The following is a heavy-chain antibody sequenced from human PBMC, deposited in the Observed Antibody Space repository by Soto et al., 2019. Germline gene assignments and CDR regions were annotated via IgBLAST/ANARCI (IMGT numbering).Heavy chain of an antibody. CDR3: ARDDAYDDFEGRMEN. J-gene: IGHJ4*02. CDR2: IKQDGTEK. Sequence: EVQLVESGGGLVQPGWSLRISCAASGFTFSSYWMTWVRQAPGKGLEWVANIKQDGTEKYYVDSVKGRFTISRDNAKNSLYLKMNSLRAEDTAVYYCARDDAYDDFEGRMENWGQGTLITVSS. D-gene: IGHD3-3*01. V-gene: IGHV3-7*01. CDR1: GFTFSSYW.